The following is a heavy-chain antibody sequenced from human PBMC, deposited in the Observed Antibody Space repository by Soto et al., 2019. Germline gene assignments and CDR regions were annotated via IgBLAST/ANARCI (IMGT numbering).Heavy chain of an antibody. Sequence: GGSLRLSCISSGFTFRTSTMNWVRQAPGKALEWVSGIRGFSPYTFYAESVKGRFTISRDNAKNSLYLQMNSLRAEDTAVYYCARDRGYDAHDYYYNAMDVWGQGTTVTSP. CDR2: IRGFSPYT. CDR1: GFTFRTST. CDR3: ARDRGYDAHDYYYNAMDV. V-gene: IGHV3-21*01. D-gene: IGHD2-15*01. J-gene: IGHJ6*02.